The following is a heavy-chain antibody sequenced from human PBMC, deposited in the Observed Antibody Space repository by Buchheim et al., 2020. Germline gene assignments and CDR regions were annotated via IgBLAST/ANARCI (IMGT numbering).Heavy chain of an antibody. J-gene: IGHJ6*02. CDR1: GFTFSTSW. Sequence: VQLVESGGGLVQPGGSLRLSCAASGFTFSTSWMSWVRQAPGKGLEWVAVIWYDGSNKYYADSVKGRFTISRDNSKNTLYLQMNSLRAEDTAVYYCAKGGKTYYYGMDVWGQGTT. D-gene: IGHD1-1*01. CDR3: AKGGKTYYYGMDV. V-gene: IGHV3-33*08. CDR2: IWYDGSNK.